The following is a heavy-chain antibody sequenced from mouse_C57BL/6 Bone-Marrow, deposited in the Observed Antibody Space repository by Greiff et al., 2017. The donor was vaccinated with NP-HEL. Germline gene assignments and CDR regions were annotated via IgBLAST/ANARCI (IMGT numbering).Heavy chain of an antibody. CDR3: ARGRGYPFYWYFDV. Sequence: QVQLKQPGAELVKPGASVKLSCKASGYTFTSYWMQWVKQRPGQGLEWIGEIDPSDSYTNYNQKFKGKATLTVDTSSSTAYMQLSSLTSEDSAVYYCARGRGYPFYWYFDVWGTGTTVTVSS. D-gene: IGHD2-14*01. CDR2: IDPSDSYT. CDR1: GYTFTSYW. V-gene: IGHV1-50*01. J-gene: IGHJ1*03.